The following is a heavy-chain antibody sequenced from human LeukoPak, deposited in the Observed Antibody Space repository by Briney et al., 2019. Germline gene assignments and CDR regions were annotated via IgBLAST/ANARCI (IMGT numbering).Heavy chain of an antibody. J-gene: IGHJ4*02. V-gene: IGHV4-31*02. Sequence: LRLSCAASGFAFSSYSMNWVRQHPGKGLEWIGYIYYSGSTYYNPSLKSRVTISVDTSKNQFSLKLSSVTAADTAVYYCARVLGTMVRGVEYYFDYWGQGTLVTVSS. CDR3: ARVLGTMVRGVEYYFDY. CDR2: IYYSGST. D-gene: IGHD3-10*01. CDR1: GFAFSSYS.